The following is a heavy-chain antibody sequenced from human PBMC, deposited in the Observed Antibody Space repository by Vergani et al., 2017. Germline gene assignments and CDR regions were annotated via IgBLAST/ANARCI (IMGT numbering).Heavy chain of an antibody. CDR3: TTGDNGGKFYYYYGMDV. CDR1: GFTFTKAW. V-gene: IGHV3-15*01. CDR2: IKSKTDGGTT. D-gene: IGHD4-23*01. Sequence: EVQLVESGGGLVKPGGSLRLSCAASGFTFTKAWMSWVRQAPGKGLEWVGRIKSKTDGGTTDYAAPVKGRFTISREDSKTTLYLQMNSLKTEDTAVYYCTTGDNGGKFYYYYGMDVWGQGTTVTVSS. J-gene: IGHJ6*02.